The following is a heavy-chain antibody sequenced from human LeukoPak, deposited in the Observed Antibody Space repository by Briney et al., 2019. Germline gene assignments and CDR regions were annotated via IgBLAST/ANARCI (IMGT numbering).Heavy chain of an antibody. CDR2: IDWNGGST. CDR1: GFTFDDYG. V-gene: IGHV3-20*04. Sequence: GGSLRLSCAASGFTFDDYGMTWVRQPPGKGLEWVSGIDWNGGSTVYADSVKGRFTISRDNAKNSLYLQMDSLRAEGTALYYCARALRVGSSGYYYFDYWGQGTLVTVSP. CDR3: ARALRVGSSGYYYFDY. D-gene: IGHD6-25*01. J-gene: IGHJ4*02.